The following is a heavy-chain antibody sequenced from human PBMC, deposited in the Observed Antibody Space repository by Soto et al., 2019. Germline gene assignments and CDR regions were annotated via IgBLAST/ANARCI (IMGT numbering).Heavy chain of an antibody. CDR2: INHSGST. D-gene: IGHD6-13*01. V-gene: IGHV4-34*01. J-gene: IGHJ6*02. CDR1: CGSFSGYY. Sequence: SETLSLTCAVYCGSFSGYYWSWIRQPPGKGLEWIGEINHSGSTNYNPSLKSRVTISVDTSKNQFSLKLSSVTAADTAVYYCARANGYSSSWYTGLYYGMDVWGQGTTVTVSS. CDR3: ARANGYSSSWYTGLYYGMDV.